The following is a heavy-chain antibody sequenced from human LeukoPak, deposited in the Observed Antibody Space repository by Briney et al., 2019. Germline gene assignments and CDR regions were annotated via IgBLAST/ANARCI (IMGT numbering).Heavy chain of an antibody. CDR3: ANFVVGATGYFDY. V-gene: IGHV3-23*01. CDR2: VSGSGGST. D-gene: IGHD1-26*01. Sequence: GGSLRLSCAASGFTFSRYAMSWVRQAPGKGLEWVSAVSGSGGSTFYADSVKGRFTISRDNSKNTLYLQMNSLRAEDTAVYYCANFVVGATGYFDYWGQGTLATVSS. CDR1: GFTFSRYA. J-gene: IGHJ4*02.